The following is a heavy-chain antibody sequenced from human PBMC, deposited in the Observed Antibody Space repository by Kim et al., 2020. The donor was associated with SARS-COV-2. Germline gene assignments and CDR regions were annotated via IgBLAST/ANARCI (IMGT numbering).Heavy chain of an antibody. CDR1: GFTFTSRA. J-gene: IGHJ4*02. Sequence: GGSLRLSCVDSGFTFTSRAMSWVRQSPVKGLEWVASINNGGNPYYANSVKGRFTISRDITKDTLYLQMNSLRADDTALYYCAKDHPSNGWPAFESWGQG. CDR3: AKDHPSNGWPAFES. CDR2: INNGGNP. D-gene: IGHD6-19*01. V-gene: IGHV3-23*01.